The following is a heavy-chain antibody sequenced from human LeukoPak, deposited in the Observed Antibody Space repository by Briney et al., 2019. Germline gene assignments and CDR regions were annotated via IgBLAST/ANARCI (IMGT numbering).Heavy chain of an antibody. CDR1: GFTFSNYA. Sequence: GGSPRLSCAASGFTFSNYAMSWVRQAPGKGLEWVAVISYDGSNKYYADSVKGRFTISRDNSKNTLYLQMNSLRAEDTAVYYCARETEWVDAFDIWGQGTMVTVSS. J-gene: IGHJ3*02. CDR3: ARETEWVDAFDI. V-gene: IGHV3-30-3*01. CDR2: ISYDGSNK. D-gene: IGHD2-8*01.